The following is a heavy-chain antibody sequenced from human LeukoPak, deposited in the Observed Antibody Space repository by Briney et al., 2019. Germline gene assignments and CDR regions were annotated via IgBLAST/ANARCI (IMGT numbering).Heavy chain of an antibody. CDR1: GFTFSSYG. CDR2: ISYDGSNK. Sequence: GGSLRLSCAASGFTFSSYGMHWVRQAPGKGLEWVAVISYDGSNKYYADSVKGRFTISRDNSKNTLYLQMNSLRAEDTAVYYCAKCYGVEYYYYYGMDVWGQGTTVTVSS. J-gene: IGHJ6*02. CDR3: AKCYGVEYYYYYGMDV. V-gene: IGHV3-30*18. D-gene: IGHD4-17*01.